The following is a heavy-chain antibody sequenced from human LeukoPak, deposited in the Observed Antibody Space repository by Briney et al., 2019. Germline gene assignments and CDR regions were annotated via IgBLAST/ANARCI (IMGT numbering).Heavy chain of an antibody. CDR1: GFTFSKAW. D-gene: IGHD6-19*01. CDR2: IKSNTEGGTT. Sequence: KSGGSLRLSCAASGFTFSKAWMTWVRQAPGKGLEWVGRIKSNTEGGTTEYAAPVKGRFTISRDDSKNTLSLQMNSLKTEDTAVYYRTTGAGTYSSAWPDYWGQGTLVTVSS. J-gene: IGHJ4*02. V-gene: IGHV3-15*01. CDR3: TTGAGTYSSAWPDY.